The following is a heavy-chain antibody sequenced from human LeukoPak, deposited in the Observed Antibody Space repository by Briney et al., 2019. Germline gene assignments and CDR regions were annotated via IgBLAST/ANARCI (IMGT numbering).Heavy chain of an antibody. D-gene: IGHD5-12*01. Sequence: GASVKVSCKASGDTFSSYAISWVRQAPGQGLEWVGGIIPLFSTKKYAQKFQGRATITTDESTSSAYMELSSLRSDDTAVFYCARLYSGRTIDYWGQGTLVTVSS. V-gene: IGHV1-69*05. CDR3: ARLYSGRTIDY. CDR2: IIPLFSTK. CDR1: GDTFSSYA. J-gene: IGHJ4*02.